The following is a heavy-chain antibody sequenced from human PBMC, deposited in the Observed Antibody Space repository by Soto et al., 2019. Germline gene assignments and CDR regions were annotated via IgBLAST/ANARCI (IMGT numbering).Heavy chain of an antibody. D-gene: IGHD2-21*01. CDR2: LWYDGSSE. Sequence: QVHLVESGGGVVQPGRSLRLSCAASGFSFSFSGMHWVRQAPCKGLEWVAGLWYDGSSENYAESVKGRFTISRHNSDNTLHLQMDSLRVEDTAMYYCARGLDKVAGGAFDIWGQRTMVIVSS. CDR1: GFSFSFSG. V-gene: IGHV3-33*01. CDR3: ARGLDKVAGGAFDI. J-gene: IGHJ3*02.